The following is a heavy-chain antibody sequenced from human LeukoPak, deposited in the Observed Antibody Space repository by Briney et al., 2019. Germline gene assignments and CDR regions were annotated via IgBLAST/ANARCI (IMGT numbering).Heavy chain of an antibody. J-gene: IGHJ4*02. D-gene: IGHD2-2*01. CDR1: EFTFSSFG. CDR3: ARDRSRFTLAHPQTY. Sequence: GGSPRLSCAASEFTFSSFGMHWVRQAPGKGLEWVAVISYDGSNKYYADSVKGRFTISRDNSKNTLYLQMNSLRAEDTAVYYCARDRSRFTLAHPQTYWGQGTLVTVSS. V-gene: IGHV3-30-3*01. CDR2: ISYDGSNK.